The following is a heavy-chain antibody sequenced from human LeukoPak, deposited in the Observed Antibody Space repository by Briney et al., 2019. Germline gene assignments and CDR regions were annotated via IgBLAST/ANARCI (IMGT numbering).Heavy chain of an antibody. CDR3: AKGGGYCSSTSCYAPDY. CDR2: ISGSGGST. V-gene: IGHV3-23*01. Sequence: PGGSLRLSCAASGFTFSSYAMSWVRQAPGKGLEWVSAISGSGGSTYYADSVKGRFTISRDNSKNTLYLQMNSLRAEDTAVYYCAKGGGYCSSTSCYAPDYWGQGTLVTASS. CDR1: GFTFSSYA. J-gene: IGHJ4*02. D-gene: IGHD2-2*01.